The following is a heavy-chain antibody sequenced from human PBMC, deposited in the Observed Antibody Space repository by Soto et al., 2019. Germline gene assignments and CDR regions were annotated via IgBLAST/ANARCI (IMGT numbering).Heavy chain of an antibody. CDR3: VREGDSGSYSAY. Sequence: GGSLRLSCAASGFTFSSYAMSWVRQAPGKGLEWVSAISGSGGTIYYADSVKGRFTISRDNAKNSLYLQMDSLRAEDTAVYYCVREGDSGSYSAYWGQGTLVTVSS. D-gene: IGHD1-26*01. V-gene: IGHV3-23*01. CDR2: ISGSGGTI. J-gene: IGHJ4*02. CDR1: GFTFSSYA.